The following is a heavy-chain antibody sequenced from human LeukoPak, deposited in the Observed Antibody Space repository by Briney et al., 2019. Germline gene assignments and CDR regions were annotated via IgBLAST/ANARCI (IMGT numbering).Heavy chain of an antibody. V-gene: IGHV1-18*01. Sequence: GASVKVSCKASGYTFSNYGISWVRQAPGQGLEWVGWIRGDNGNTNYAQKLQGRVTMTRDTSISTAYMELSRLRSDDTAVYYCARELGEAGANAFDIWGQGTMVTVSS. CDR2: IRGDNGNT. J-gene: IGHJ3*02. CDR3: ARELGEAGANAFDI. CDR1: GYTFSNYG. D-gene: IGHD1-26*01.